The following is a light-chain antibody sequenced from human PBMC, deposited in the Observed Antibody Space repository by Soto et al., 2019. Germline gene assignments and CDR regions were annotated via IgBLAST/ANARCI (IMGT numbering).Light chain of an antibody. Sequence: QSVLTQPPSVSGAPGQRVTISCTGSSSNIGAGYDVHWYQQLPGTAPKLLIYANSNRPSGVPDRFSGSKSGTSASLAITGLQPEDETDYYCQSYDTSLSGSVFGGGTKLTVL. CDR1: SSNIGAGYD. CDR2: ANS. V-gene: IGLV1-40*01. CDR3: QSYDTSLSGSV. J-gene: IGLJ2*01.